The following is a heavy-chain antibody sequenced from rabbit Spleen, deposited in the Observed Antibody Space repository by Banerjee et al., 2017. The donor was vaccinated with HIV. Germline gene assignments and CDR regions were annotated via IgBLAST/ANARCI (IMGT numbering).Heavy chain of an antibody. D-gene: IGHD7-1*01. CDR1: GVSFNDKDV. CDR3: ARDTGTSFSTYGMDL. CDR2: SYAGSSGNT. V-gene: IGHV1S40*01. Sequence: QSLEESGGGLVKPEGSLTLTCKASGVSFNDKDVMCWVRQAPGKGLEWIACSYAGSSGNTYSAIWAKGRFTISKTSSTTVTLQMTSLTAADTATYFCARDTGTSFSTYGMDLWGPGTLVTV. J-gene: IGHJ6*01.